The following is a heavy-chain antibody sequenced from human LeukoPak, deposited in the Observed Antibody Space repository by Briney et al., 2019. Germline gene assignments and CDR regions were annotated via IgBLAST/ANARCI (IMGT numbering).Heavy chain of an antibody. J-gene: IGHJ5*02. CDR1: GFTFNNYAM. CDR3: ATQPRIYGSGSYDWFDP. Sequence: GSLRLSCAASGFTFNNYAMNWVRQAPGKGLEWIGEIYHSGSTNYNPSLKSRVTKSVDKSKNQFSLKLSSVTAADTAVYYCATQPRIYGSGSYDWFDPWGQGTLVTVSS. CDR2: IYHSGST. V-gene: IGHV4-4*02. D-gene: IGHD3-10*01.